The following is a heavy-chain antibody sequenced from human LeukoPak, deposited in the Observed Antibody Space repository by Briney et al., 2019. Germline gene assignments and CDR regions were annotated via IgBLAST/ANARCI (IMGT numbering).Heavy chain of an antibody. CDR1: GFTFVNYA. Sequence: PGESLRLSRAASGFTFVNYAMSWVRQAPGKGLEWVSSIRGDGDGTYYADSVKGRFTISRDNARNTLYLQMNSLRAEDTAVYYCAKVPDFYASGPFDYWGQGTLVIVSS. D-gene: IGHD3-10*01. CDR2: IRGDGDGT. J-gene: IGHJ4*02. CDR3: AKVPDFYASGPFDY. V-gene: IGHV3-23*01.